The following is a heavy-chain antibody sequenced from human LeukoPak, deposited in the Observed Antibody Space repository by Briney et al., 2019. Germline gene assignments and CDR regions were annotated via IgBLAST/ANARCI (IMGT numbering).Heavy chain of an antibody. CDR2: IKQDGSEK. CDR1: GFTVSSNY. D-gene: IGHD6-19*01. V-gene: IGHV3-7*01. CDR3: ASQPSGSSGWGAFDI. Sequence: PGGSLRLSCAASGFTVSSNYMSWVRQAPGKGLEWVANIKQDGSEKYYVDSVKGRFTISRDNAKNSLYLQMNSLRGEDTAVYYCASQPSGSSGWGAFDIWGQGTMVTVSS. J-gene: IGHJ3*02.